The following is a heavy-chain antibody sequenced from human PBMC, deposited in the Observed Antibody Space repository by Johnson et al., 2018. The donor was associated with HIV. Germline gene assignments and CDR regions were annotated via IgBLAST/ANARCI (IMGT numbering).Heavy chain of an antibody. D-gene: IGHD6-13*01. J-gene: IGHJ3*02. V-gene: IGHV3-20*04. CDR1: GFTFDDYG. CDR2: ISWNSGSI. CDR3: AKDLIAAAGPDAFDI. Sequence: VQLVESGGGVVRPGGSLRLSCAVSGFTFDDYGMSWVRQAPGKGLEWVSGISWNSGSIGYADSVKGRFTISRDNAKNSLYLQMNRLRAEDTALYYSAKDLIAAAGPDAFDIWGQGTMVTVSS.